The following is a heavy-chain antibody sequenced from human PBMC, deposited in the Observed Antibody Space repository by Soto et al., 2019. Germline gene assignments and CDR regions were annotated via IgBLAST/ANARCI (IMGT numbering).Heavy chain of an antibody. CDR3: ARDHVAAAGSLY. J-gene: IGHJ4*02. CDR2: ITGSGFTT. Sequence: PGGSLRLSCIGSGFTFSNYAMSWVRQAPGKGPEWVSVITGSGFTTDYADSVKGRFTISRDNSKNTLYLQMNSLRAEDTAVYYCARDHVAAAGSLYWGQGTLVTVSS. V-gene: IGHV3-23*01. CDR1: GFTFSNYA. D-gene: IGHD6-13*01.